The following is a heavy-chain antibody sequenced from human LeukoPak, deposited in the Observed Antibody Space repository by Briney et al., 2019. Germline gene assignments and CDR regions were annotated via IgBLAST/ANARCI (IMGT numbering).Heavy chain of an antibody. Sequence: SGTLSLTCTVSGGSISSSSYYWGWLRQPPGEGLEWLGCIYYSGSTYYNPSLKSRLTISVDPSKNQFSLKLSSVTAADTAVYYCASAFSPRYCSSTSCVYYFDYWGQGTLVTVSS. V-gene: IGHV4-39*01. CDR3: ASAFSPRYCSSTSCVYYFDY. CDR2: IYYSGST. D-gene: IGHD2-2*01. CDR1: GGSISSSSYY. J-gene: IGHJ4*02.